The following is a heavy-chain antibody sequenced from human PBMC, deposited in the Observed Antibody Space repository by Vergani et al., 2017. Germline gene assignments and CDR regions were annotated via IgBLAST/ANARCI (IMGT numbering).Heavy chain of an antibody. CDR2: IYYSGST. J-gene: IGHJ5*02. Sequence: QLQLQESGPGLVKPSATLSLTCSVSGASIRSSSYYWGWIRQPPGKGLEGIASIYYSGSTYYNPSLKSRVTISVDTSKNQSSLKLSSVTAADTAVYFCARHSTVEWLVKLGWIDPWGQGILVTVSS. CDR1: GASIRSSSYY. CDR3: ARHSTVEWLVKLGWIDP. V-gene: IGHV4-39*01. D-gene: IGHD6-19*01.